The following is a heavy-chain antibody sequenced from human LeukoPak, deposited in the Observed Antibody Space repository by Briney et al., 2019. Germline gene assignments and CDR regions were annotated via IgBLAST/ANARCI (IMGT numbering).Heavy chain of an antibody. J-gene: IGHJ5*02. CDR1: GDSISSSSYY. CDR2: IYYSGST. CDR3: ARGGRSSSSSRNWFDP. V-gene: IGHV4-39*01. D-gene: IGHD6-6*01. Sequence: PSETLSLTCTVSGDSISSSSYYWGWIRQPPGKGLEWIGSIYYSGSTYYNPSLKSRATISVDTSKNQFSLKLSSVTAADTAVYYCARGGRSSSSSRNWFDPWGQGTLVTVSS.